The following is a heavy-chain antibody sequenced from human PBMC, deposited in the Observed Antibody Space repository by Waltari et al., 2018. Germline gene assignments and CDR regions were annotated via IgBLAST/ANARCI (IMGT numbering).Heavy chain of an antibody. CDR3: AKDGYNWSPLDY. J-gene: IGHJ4*02. V-gene: IGHV3-7*01. D-gene: IGHD1-20*01. CDR1: GFTFSSYW. Sequence: EVQLVESGGGLVQPGGSLRLSCAASGFTFSSYWMNWVRQAPGKGLEWVANIKQDGSEKYYVDSVQGRFTISRDNAKNSLFLQMNSLRAEDTAVYFCAKDGYNWSPLDYWGQGTLVTVSS. CDR2: IKQDGSEK.